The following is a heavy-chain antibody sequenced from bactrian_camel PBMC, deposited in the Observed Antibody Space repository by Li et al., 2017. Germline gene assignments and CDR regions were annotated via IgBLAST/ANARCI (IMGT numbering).Heavy chain of an antibody. D-gene: IGHD6*01. CDR1: GDTPRIAT. Sequence: HVQLVESGGGSVHSGGSLRLSCAASGDTPRIATRAWFRQARGKEREGVASIYTGGSTYYADSVKGRFTISRDNGKSTLYLQMGSLKPEDTAIYYCAPKISDTWYTSPAHFKSRDFDYFGQGTQVTVS. CDR2: IYTGGST. CDR3: APKISDTWYTSPAHFKSRDFDY. V-gene: IGHV3S53*01. J-gene: IGHJ6*01.